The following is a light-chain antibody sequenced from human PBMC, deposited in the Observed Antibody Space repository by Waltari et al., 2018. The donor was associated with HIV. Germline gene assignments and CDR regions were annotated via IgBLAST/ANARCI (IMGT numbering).Light chain of an antibody. Sequence: QSALTQPASVSGAPGQSITISCTGTSSDVGSYDYVSWYQQPPGKSPKLIIFEVSHRPSGVSDRFSCSKSGNTASLTISGLLADDEADYYCSSYTSTTTVIFGGGTKVTVL. J-gene: IGLJ2*01. V-gene: IGLV2-14*01. CDR2: EVS. CDR1: SSDVGSYDY. CDR3: SSYTSTTTVI.